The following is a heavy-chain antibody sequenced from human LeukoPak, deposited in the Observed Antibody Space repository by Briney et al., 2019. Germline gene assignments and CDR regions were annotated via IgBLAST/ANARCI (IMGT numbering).Heavy chain of an antibody. J-gene: IGHJ3*02. Sequence: SETLSLTCTVSGDSINAYYWGWIRQPPGKGLEWIGYIYFSGTTKYNPSLESRVTISVDTSKNQFSLKLSPVTAADTAVYYCARPTDSSGYYDAFDIWGQGTMVTVSS. V-gene: IGHV4-59*12. D-gene: IGHD3-22*01. CDR3: ARPTDSSGYYDAFDI. CDR2: IYFSGTT. CDR1: GDSINAYY.